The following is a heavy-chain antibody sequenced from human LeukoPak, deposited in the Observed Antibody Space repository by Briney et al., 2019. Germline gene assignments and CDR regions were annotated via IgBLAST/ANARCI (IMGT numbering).Heavy chain of an antibody. J-gene: IGHJ4*02. V-gene: IGHV3-9*01. CDR2: ISWNSGSI. CDR1: GFTFDDYA. Sequence: GGSLRLSCAASGFTFDDYAMHWVRQAPGKGLEWVSGISWNSGSIGYADSVKGRFTISRDNAKNSLYLQMNSLRAEDTALYYCAKVAGYSYGKGAFDYWGQGTLVTVSS. CDR3: AKVAGYSYGKGAFDY. D-gene: IGHD6-13*01.